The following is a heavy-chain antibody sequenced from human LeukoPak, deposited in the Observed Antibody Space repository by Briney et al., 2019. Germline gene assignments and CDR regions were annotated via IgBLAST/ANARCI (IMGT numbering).Heavy chain of an antibody. J-gene: IGHJ5*02. CDR2: INSDGSET. D-gene: IGHD2-15*01. Sequence: GGSLRLSCAASGFTFSSYWMHWVRQAPGKGLVWVSRINSDGSETVYPDSVKGRFTISRDNTKNTLYLQMISLRVEDTAVYYCARGPVGLSALDAWGQGILVTVSP. CDR1: GFTFSSYW. CDR3: ARGPVGLSALDA. V-gene: IGHV3-74*01.